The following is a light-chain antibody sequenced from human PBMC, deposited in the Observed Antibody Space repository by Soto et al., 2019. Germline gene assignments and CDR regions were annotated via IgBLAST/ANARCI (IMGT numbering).Light chain of an antibody. CDR2: DDS. Sequence: SYELTQPPSVSVAPGQAARITCGGNNIGSESVHWYQQKPGQAPVLVVYDDSDRPSGIPERFSGSNSGNTATPTISRVEDGDEADYYCQVCDSSSDHLHVVFGGGTKLTVL. V-gene: IGLV3-21*02. CDR1: NIGSES. CDR3: QVCDSSSDHLHVV. J-gene: IGLJ2*01.